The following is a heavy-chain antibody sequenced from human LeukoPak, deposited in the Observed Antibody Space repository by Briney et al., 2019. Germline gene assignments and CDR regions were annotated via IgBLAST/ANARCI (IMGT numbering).Heavy chain of an antibody. Sequence: ASVKVSCKASGYTFTSYGISWVRQAPGQGLEWMGWINPNSGGTNYAQKFQGRVTMTRDTSISTAYMELSRLRSDDTAVYYCARETVAGGSFDYWGQGTLVTVSS. D-gene: IGHD6-19*01. CDR2: INPNSGGT. CDR3: ARETVAGGSFDY. J-gene: IGHJ4*02. CDR1: GYTFTSYG. V-gene: IGHV1-2*02.